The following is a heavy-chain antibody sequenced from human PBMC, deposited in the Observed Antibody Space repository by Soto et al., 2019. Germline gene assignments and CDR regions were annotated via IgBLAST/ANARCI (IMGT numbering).Heavy chain of an antibody. J-gene: IGHJ4*02. Sequence: GGSMSLSCAASGFTFSSYAMSWVRQAPGKGLEWVSAISGSGGSTYYADSVKGRFTISRDNSRSTLYLQMNSLRAEGTAVYYCAKDLLDNTIGYFDYWGQGTLVTVSS. D-gene: IGHD3-3*01. V-gene: IGHV3-23*01. CDR3: AKDLLDNTIGYFDY. CDR2: ISGSGGST. CDR1: GFTFSSYA.